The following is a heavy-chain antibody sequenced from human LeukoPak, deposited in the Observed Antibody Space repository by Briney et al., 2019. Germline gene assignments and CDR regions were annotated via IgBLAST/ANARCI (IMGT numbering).Heavy chain of an antibody. V-gene: IGHV5-51*01. J-gene: IGHJ3*02. CDR3: ASGGYCSGGSCSDAFDI. CDR1: GYSFTSYW. Sequence: GKSLKISCKGSGYSFTSYWIGWVRQMPGKGLEWMGIIYPGDSDTRYSPSSQGQVTISADKSISTAYLQWSSLKASDTAMYYCASGGYCSGGSCSDAFDIWGQGTMVTVSS. D-gene: IGHD2-15*01. CDR2: IYPGDSDT.